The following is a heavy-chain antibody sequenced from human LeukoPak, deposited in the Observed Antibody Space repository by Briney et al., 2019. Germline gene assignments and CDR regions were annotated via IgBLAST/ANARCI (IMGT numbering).Heavy chain of an antibody. Sequence: GGSLRLSCAASGFTFSNYAMMWVRQAPGKRLEWVSSITGSGDGTYYADSVRGRFTISSDNSENTLYLQLNSLRADDTAVYFCVKGFVHPTYYFDYWGQGTLVTVSS. CDR2: ITGSGDGT. J-gene: IGHJ4*02. V-gene: IGHV3-23*01. D-gene: IGHD3-10*01. CDR3: VKGFVHPTYYFDY. CDR1: GFTFSNYA.